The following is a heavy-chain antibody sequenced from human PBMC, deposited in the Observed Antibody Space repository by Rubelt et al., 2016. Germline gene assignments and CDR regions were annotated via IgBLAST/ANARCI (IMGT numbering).Heavy chain of an antibody. CDR1: GGSFSGFY. CDR2: IYHSGTTT. CDR3: ARESYDSSGYYAY. Sequence: QVQLQQWGAGLLKPSETLSLTCAVYGGSFSGFYWTWIRQTPGKGLEWIGEIYHSGTTTNYNPSLKSRVPISLDASKNQFSRKRSSVTAADTAVDYCARESYDSSGYYAYWGQGTLVTVSS. J-gene: IGHJ4*02. D-gene: IGHD3-22*01. V-gene: IGHV4-34*01.